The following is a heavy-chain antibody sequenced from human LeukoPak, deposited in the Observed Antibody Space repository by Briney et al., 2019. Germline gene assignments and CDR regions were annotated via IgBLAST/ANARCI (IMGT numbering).Heavy chain of an antibody. V-gene: IGHV3-21*06. CDR2: ISSTSRFI. CDR1: GFTFSSYA. J-gene: IGHJ5*02. D-gene: IGHD6-25*01. CDR3: ARDRVIAASEAYNWFDP. Sequence: GGSLRLSCAASGFTFSSYAMHWVRQAPGRGLEWVSSISSTSRFIFYEDSVKGRFTISRDNAKNSLYLQMNSLRAEDTAVYYCARDRVIAASEAYNWFDPWGQGTLVTVSS.